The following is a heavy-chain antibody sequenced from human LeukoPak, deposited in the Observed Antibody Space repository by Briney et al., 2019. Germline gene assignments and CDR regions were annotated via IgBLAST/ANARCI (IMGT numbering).Heavy chain of an antibody. CDR2: ISGSGGST. V-gene: IGHV3-23*01. Sequence: PGGSLRLSCAASGFTFSSYAMSWVRQAPGKGLEWVSAISGSGGSTYYADSVKGRFTISRDNSKNTLYLQVNSLRAEDTAVYYCAKEDPYYYDSSGYSAPFDYWGQGTLVTVSS. J-gene: IGHJ4*02. CDR1: GFTFSSYA. D-gene: IGHD3-22*01. CDR3: AKEDPYYYDSSGYSAPFDY.